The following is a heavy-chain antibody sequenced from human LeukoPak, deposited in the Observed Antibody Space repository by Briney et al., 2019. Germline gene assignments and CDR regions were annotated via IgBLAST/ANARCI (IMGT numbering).Heavy chain of an antibody. J-gene: IGHJ4*02. CDR3: AKDSYGDYLDY. V-gene: IGHV3-23*01. CDR2: ISGSGCST. D-gene: IGHD4-17*01. Sequence: GGSLRLSCASSGFIFSIYSMIWVRQAPAKGLEWVSAISGSGCSTYYADSVKGRFTIFRDNSKNTLYLQMNSLIAEDTAVYYCAKDSYGDYLDYWGQGTLVTVSS. CDR1: GFIFSIYS.